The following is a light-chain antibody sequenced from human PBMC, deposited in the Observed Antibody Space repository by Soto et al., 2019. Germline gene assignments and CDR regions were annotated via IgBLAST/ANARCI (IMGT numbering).Light chain of an antibody. CDR3: VLYMGSGISG. Sequence: QTVVTQAPSFSVSPGGTVTLTCGLSSGSVSTSYYPSWYQQTPGQAPRTLIYSTNTRSSGVPDRFSGSILGNKAALTITGAQADDESDYYCVLYMGSGISGFGGGTKLTVL. J-gene: IGLJ3*02. V-gene: IGLV8-61*01. CDR2: STN. CDR1: SGSVSTSYY.